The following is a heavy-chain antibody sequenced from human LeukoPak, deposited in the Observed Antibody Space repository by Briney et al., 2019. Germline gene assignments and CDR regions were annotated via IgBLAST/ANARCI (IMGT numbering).Heavy chain of an antibody. CDR3: ASSTYSGSHWDAFDI. D-gene: IGHD1-26*01. Sequence: QSGGSLRLSCAASGFTFSSYWMHWVRQAPGKVLVWVSRIDSYGSSTSFADSVKGRFTISRDNAKNTLYLQMNSLRAEDTAVYYCASSTYSGSHWDAFDIWGQGTMVTVSS. V-gene: IGHV3-74*01. J-gene: IGHJ3*02. CDR1: GFTFSSYW. CDR2: IDSYGSST.